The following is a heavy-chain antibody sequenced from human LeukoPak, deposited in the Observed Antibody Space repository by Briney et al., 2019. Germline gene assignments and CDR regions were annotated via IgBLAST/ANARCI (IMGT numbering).Heavy chain of an antibody. J-gene: IGHJ4*02. CDR1: GFMFDDYG. V-gene: IGHV3-20*04. Sequence: PGGSLRLSCAASGFMFDDYGMSWVRQAPGKGLEWVSGINWNGGRTSYADPVKGRFTISRDNAKNSLYLQMSSLRAEDTALCYCARDGVGVTDYWGQGTLVTVSS. D-gene: IGHD1-26*01. CDR3: ARDGVGVTDY. CDR2: INWNGGRT.